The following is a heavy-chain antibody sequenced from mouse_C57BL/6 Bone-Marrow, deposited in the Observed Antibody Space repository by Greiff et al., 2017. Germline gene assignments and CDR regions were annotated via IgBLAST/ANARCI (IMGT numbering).Heavy chain of an antibody. D-gene: IGHD2-3*01. J-gene: IGHJ4*01. CDR2: IYPGDGDT. CDR3: ASLYDGYPLYYYAMDY. Sequence: QVQLKQSGPELVKPGASVKISCKASGYAFSSSWMNWVKQRPGKGLEWIGRIYPGDGDTNYNGKFKGKATLTADKSSSTAYMQLSNLTSEDSAVYFCASLYDGYPLYYYAMDYWGQGTSVTVSS. CDR1: GYAFSSSW. V-gene: IGHV1-82*01.